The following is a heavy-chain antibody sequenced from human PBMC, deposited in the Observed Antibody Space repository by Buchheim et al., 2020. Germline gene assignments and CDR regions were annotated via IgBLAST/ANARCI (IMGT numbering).Heavy chain of an antibody. CDR2: ISYDGSNT. D-gene: IGHD5-18*01. CDR3: ARDEYSYGYPNDY. CDR1: GFTFSSYA. V-gene: IGHV3-30-3*01. Sequence: QVQLVESGGGVVQPGRSLRLSCAASGFTFSSYAMHWVRQAPGKGLEWVAVISYDGSNTYYADSVKGRFTISRDNSKNTLYLQMNSLRAEDTAVYYCARDEYSYGYPNDYWGQGTL. J-gene: IGHJ4*02.